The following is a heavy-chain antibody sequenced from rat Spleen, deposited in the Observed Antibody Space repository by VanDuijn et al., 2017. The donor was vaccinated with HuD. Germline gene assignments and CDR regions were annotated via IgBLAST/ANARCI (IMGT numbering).Heavy chain of an antibody. D-gene: IGHD1-1*01. Sequence: QVQMKETGPGLVQTTQTLTVTCTVSGFALTSDGVHWVRQALGKGLEWMGIMWCYGSTNDNPVFTSRLSISRDTSKSQIFLTMNSLQTDDTAVYYCFLSGEGYWGKGVMVTVSS. J-gene: IGHJ2*01. CDR3: FLSGEGY. CDR1: GFALTSDG. CDR2: MWCYGST. V-gene: IGHV2-77*01.